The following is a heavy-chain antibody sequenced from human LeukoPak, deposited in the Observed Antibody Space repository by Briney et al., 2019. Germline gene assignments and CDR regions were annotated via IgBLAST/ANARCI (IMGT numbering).Heavy chain of an antibody. V-gene: IGHV1-46*01. J-gene: IGHJ3*01. CDR2: INPSGGST. CDR3: PREGSSGQLL. CDR1: AYTFTNYY. D-gene: IGHD3-22*01. Sequence: ASVKVSCKASAYTFTNYYLHWVRQAPGQGLEWMGIINPSGGSTSYAQKFQGRVTMTRDTSTSTVYMELSSLRSEDTAVYYCPREGSSGQLLWDQGSMVTVSS.